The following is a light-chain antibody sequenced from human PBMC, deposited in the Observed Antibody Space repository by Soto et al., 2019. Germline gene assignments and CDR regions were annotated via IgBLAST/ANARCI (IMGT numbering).Light chain of an antibody. V-gene: IGKV3-11*01. J-gene: IGKJ3*01. CDR3: QQRSNWPPIFT. CDR1: QSVSSY. Sequence: EIVLTQSPATLSLSPGERATLSCRASQSVSSYLAWYQQKPGQAPRLLIYDASNRATGIPARFGGSGSGTDFPLTISSLEPEDFAVYYCQQRSNWPPIFTFGPGTKVDIK. CDR2: DAS.